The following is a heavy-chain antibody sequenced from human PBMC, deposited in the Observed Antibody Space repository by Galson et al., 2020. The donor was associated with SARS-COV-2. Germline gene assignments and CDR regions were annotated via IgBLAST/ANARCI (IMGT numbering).Heavy chain of an antibody. D-gene: IGHD6-6*01. J-gene: IGHJ6*02. CDR3: AKPPPGRRSRSSSYYYGLDV. CDR1: GFTFSSSA. CDR2: LTGSGGST. V-gene: IGHV3-23*01. Sequence: GGSLRLSCAASGFTFSSSAMTWVRQAPGKGLEWVSSLTGSGGSTHYVDSVKGRFTISRDNSKNTLYLQMNSLRAEDTAVYYCAKPPPGRRSRSSSYYYGLDVWGQGTTVTVSS.